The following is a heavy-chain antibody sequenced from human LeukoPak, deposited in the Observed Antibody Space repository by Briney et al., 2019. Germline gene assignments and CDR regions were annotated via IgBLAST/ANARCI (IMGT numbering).Heavy chain of an antibody. CDR3: ARGGSGYAVVRGMDV. V-gene: IGHV4-39*01. Sequence: SETLSLTCTVSGVSISTSYYYWGWIRQPPGKGLEWIGNIHNSESTYYNPSLKSRVTISVDTSKNQFSLKLSSVTAADTAVYYCARGGSGYAVVRGMDVWGQGTTVTVSS. CDR2: IHNSEST. D-gene: IGHD5-12*01. CDR1: GVSISTSYYY. J-gene: IGHJ6*02.